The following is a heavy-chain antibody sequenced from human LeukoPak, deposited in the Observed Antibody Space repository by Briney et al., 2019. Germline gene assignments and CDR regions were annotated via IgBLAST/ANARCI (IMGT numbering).Heavy chain of an antibody. CDR3: ARVVSPSRRYYFDY. CDR1: GYTFTSYG. CDR2: ISAYNGNT. D-gene: IGHD3-10*01. V-gene: IGHV1-18*01. Sequence: ASVKVSCKASGYTFTSYGISWVRQAPGQGLEWMGWISAYNGNTNYAQELQGRVTMTTDTSTSTAYMELRSLRSDDTAVYYCARVVSPSRRYYFDYWGQGTLVTVSS. J-gene: IGHJ4*02.